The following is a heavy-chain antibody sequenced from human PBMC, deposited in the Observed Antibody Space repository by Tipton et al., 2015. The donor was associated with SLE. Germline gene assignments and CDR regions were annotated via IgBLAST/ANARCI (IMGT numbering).Heavy chain of an antibody. V-gene: IGHV4-39*07. D-gene: IGHD2-15*01. CDR2: VYYSGST. CDR3: ARARFRSSPYY. J-gene: IGHJ4*02. Sequence: TLSLTCTVSGGSISSSSYYWGWIRQPPGKGLEWIGSVYYSGSTYYNPSLKSRVTISVETSKNQFSLKLSSVTAADTAVYYCARARFRSSPYYWGQGTLVTVSS. CDR1: GGSISSSSYY.